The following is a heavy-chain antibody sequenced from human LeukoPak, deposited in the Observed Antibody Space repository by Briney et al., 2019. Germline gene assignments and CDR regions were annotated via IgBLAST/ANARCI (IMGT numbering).Heavy chain of an antibody. CDR2: IIPIFGTA. D-gene: IGHD2-2*01. CDR3: ARTDIVVVPAAMIYYYYGMDV. V-gene: IGHV1-69*01. J-gene: IGHJ6*02. Sequence: GSSVKVSCKASGGTFSGYAISWVRQAPGQGLEWMGGIIPIFGTANYAQKFQGRVTITADESTSTAYMELSSLRSEDTAVYYCARTDIVVVPAAMIYYYYGMDVWGQGTTVTVSS. CDR1: GGTFSGYA.